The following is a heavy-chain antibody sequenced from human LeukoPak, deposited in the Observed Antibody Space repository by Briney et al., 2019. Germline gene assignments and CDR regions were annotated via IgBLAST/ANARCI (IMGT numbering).Heavy chain of an antibody. CDR3: SRGPVRGRDASGPYYYMDV. V-gene: IGHV3-49*04. D-gene: IGHD3-10*01. CDR2: IRSKAYGGTA. CDR1: GFNFGDYA. J-gene: IGHJ6*03. Sequence: GGSLRLSCTTSGFNFGDYALTWVRQAPGKGLEWVGFIRSKAYGGTAEYAPSVKGRFTISRDDSKSIAYLQMNSLKSEDTAMYYCSRGPVRGRDASGPYYYMDVWGKGATVTISS.